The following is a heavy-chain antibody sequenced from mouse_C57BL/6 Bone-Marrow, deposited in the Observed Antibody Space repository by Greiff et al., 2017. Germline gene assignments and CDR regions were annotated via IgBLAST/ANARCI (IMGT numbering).Heavy chain of an antibody. D-gene: IGHD1-1*01. J-gene: IGHJ3*01. CDR3: ARPYYYGISSWFAY. V-gene: IGHV5-6*01. CDR1: GFTFSSYG. CDR2: ISSGGSST. Sequence: EVKVVESGGDLVKPGGSLKLSCAASGFTFSSYGMSWVRQTPDKRLEWVATISSGGSSTYYPDSVKGRFTISRDNAKNTLYLQMSSLTSEDTAMYYWARPYYYGISSWFAYWGQGTLVTVSA.